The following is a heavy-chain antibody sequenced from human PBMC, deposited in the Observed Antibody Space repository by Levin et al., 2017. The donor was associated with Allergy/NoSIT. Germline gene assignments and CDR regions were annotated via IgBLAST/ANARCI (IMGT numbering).Heavy chain of an antibody. Sequence: SGPTLVKPTETLTLTCTVSGFSLSNARMGVSWIRQPPGKALEWLAHIFSNDEKSYSTSLKSRLTISKDTSKSQVVLTMTNMDPVDTATYYCARIGGDYDFWSGYNLTQNDYWGQGTLVTVSS. D-gene: IGHD3-3*01. CDR1: GFSLSNARMG. V-gene: IGHV2-26*01. CDR2: IFSNDEK. CDR3: ARIGGDYDFWSGYNLTQNDY. J-gene: IGHJ4*02.